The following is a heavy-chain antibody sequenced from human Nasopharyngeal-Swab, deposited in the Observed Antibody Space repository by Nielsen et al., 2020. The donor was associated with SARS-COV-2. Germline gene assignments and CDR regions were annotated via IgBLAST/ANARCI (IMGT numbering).Heavy chain of an antibody. Sequence: LSLTCVASGFTFSSYSMNWVRQAPGKGLEWVSYISSSSSTIYYADSVKGRFTISRDNAKNSLYLQMNSLRAEDTAVYYCARIYSNSYYYYYGMDVWGQGTTVTVSS. V-gene: IGHV3-48*04. CDR2: ISSSSSTI. J-gene: IGHJ6*02. CDR1: GFTFSSYS. CDR3: ARIYSNSYYYYYGMDV. D-gene: IGHD4-11*01.